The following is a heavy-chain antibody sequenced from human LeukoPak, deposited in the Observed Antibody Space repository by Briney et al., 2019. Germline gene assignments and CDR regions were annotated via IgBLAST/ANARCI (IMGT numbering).Heavy chain of an antibody. CDR1: GGTFSSYA. J-gene: IGHJ3*02. D-gene: IGHD1-26*01. CDR2: IIPILGIA. Sequence: ASVKVSCKASGGTFSSYAISWVRQAPGQGLEWMGRIIPILGIANYAQKFQGRVTITADKSTSTAYMELSNLRSEDTAVYYCARLTYSGSYYAFDIWGQGTMVTVSS. V-gene: IGHV1-69*04. CDR3: ARLTYSGSYYAFDI.